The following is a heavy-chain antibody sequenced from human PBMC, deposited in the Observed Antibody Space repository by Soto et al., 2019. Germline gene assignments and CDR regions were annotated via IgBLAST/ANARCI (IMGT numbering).Heavy chain of an antibody. Sequence: SVKVSCEASGGTFSSYAISWVRQAPGQGLEWMGGIIPIFGTANYAQKFQGSVTITADESTSTAYMELSSLRSEDTAVYYCARGWYYDSSGNHFDYWGQGTPVTVSS. V-gene: IGHV1-69*13. CDR3: ARGWYYDSSGNHFDY. CDR1: GGTFSSYA. CDR2: IIPIFGTA. D-gene: IGHD3-22*01. J-gene: IGHJ4*02.